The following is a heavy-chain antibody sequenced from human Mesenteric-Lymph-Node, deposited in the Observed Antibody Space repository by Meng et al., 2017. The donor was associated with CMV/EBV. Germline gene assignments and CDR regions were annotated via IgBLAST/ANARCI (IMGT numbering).Heavy chain of an antibody. Sequence: SVKVSCKASGGTFSSYSFTWVRQAPGQGLEWMGRIIPILGIPNYAQKLQDRVTITADKSTSTVFMEVSSLRSEDTAMYYCATDFSSWMGYSWGQGTLVTVSS. CDR1: GGTFSSYS. CDR2: IIPILGIP. CDR3: ATDFSSWMGYS. J-gene: IGHJ4*02. D-gene: IGHD6-13*01. V-gene: IGHV1-69*04.